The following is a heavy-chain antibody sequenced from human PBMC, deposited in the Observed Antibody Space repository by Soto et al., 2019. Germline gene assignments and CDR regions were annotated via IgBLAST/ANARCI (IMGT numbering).Heavy chain of an antibody. V-gene: IGHV4-39*01. Sequence: CSYAGGFISGSTYYWGWIRQPPGKGLEWIASINYSGSTYYNPSLKSRVTISVDTSKNQFSLKLNSVTAADTAVYYCATPSSDYVRTVNWFDPWGQGTLVTVSS. CDR1: GGFISGSTYY. D-gene: IGHD4-17*01. J-gene: IGHJ5*02. CDR2: INYSGST. CDR3: ATPSSDYVRTVNWFDP.